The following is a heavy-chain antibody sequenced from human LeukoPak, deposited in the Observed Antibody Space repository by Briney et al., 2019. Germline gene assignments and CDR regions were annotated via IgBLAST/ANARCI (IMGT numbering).Heavy chain of an antibody. Sequence: SVKVSCKASGGTFSSYAISWVRQAPGQGLKWMGGIIPIFGTANYAQKFQGRVTITADESASTAYMELSSLRSEDTAVYYCARDPPAVADSNDYWGQGTLVTVSS. D-gene: IGHD6-19*01. CDR3: ARDPPAVADSNDY. J-gene: IGHJ4*02. CDR2: IIPIFGTA. V-gene: IGHV1-69*13. CDR1: GGTFSSYA.